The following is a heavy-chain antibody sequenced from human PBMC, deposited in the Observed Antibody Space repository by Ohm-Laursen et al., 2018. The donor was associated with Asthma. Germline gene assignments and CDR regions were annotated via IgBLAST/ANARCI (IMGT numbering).Heavy chain of an antibody. Sequence: GASVKVSCKASGYTFISYGISWVRQAPGQGLEWMGWISAYNGNTNYAQKLQGRVTMTTDTSTSTAYMELRSLRSDDTAVYYCARENRKKMVQGVIITTYYNGMDVWGQGTTVTVSS. D-gene: IGHD3-10*01. CDR1: GYTFISYG. CDR3: ARENRKKMVQGVIITTYYNGMDV. V-gene: IGHV1-18*01. J-gene: IGHJ6*02. CDR2: ISAYNGNT.